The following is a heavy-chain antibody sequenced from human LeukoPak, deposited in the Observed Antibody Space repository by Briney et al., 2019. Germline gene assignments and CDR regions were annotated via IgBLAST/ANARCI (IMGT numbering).Heavy chain of an antibody. J-gene: IGHJ4*02. CDR2: IHYSGST. Sequence: SETLSLTCAVSGGSITSHYWRWLRQPPGKGLEWIGYIHYSGSTNYSPSLKSRVTISVDTSKNQFSLNLSSVTAADTAVYYCARKDDSSGYYVDQWGQGTLVTVSS. D-gene: IGHD3-22*01. CDR3: ARKDDSSGYYVDQ. CDR1: GGSITSHY. V-gene: IGHV4-59*11.